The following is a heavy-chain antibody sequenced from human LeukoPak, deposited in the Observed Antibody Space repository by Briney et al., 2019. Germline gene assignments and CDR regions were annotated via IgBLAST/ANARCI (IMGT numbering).Heavy chain of an antibody. V-gene: IGHV4-39*01. Sequence: PSETLSLTCTVSGGSIRSSSYYWDWIRQPPGKGLEWIGSIYYSGSTYYNSSLKSRVSISVDTSKNQFSLKLSSVTAADTAVYYCARITSTVTTSDYWGQGTLVTVPP. J-gene: IGHJ4*02. CDR3: ARITSTVTTSDY. CDR2: IYYSGST. D-gene: IGHD4-17*01. CDR1: GGSIRSSSYY.